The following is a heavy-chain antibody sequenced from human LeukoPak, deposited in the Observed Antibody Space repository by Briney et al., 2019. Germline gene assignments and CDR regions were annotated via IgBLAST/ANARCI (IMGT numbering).Heavy chain of an antibody. J-gene: IGHJ3*02. Sequence: NPGGSLRLSCAASGFTFSSYSMNWVRQAPGKGLEWVSSISSSSSYIYYADSVKGRFTISRDNAKNSLYLQMNSLRAEDTAVYYCARGAEIMITFGGVIGEGNLGAFDIWGQGTMVTVSS. CDR3: ARGAEIMITFGGVIGEGNLGAFDI. D-gene: IGHD3-16*02. CDR1: GFTFSSYS. V-gene: IGHV3-21*01. CDR2: ISSSSSYI.